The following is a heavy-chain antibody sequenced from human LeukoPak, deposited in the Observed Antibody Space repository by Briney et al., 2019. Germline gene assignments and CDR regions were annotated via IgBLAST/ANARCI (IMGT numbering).Heavy chain of an antibody. D-gene: IGHD6-19*01. V-gene: IGHV4-34*01. CDR1: GGSFSGYY. Sequence: PSETLSLTCAVYGGSFSGYYWSWIRQPPGKGLEWIGEINHSGSTNYNPSLKSRVTISVDTTKNQFSLKLSSVTAADTAVYYCARGRRQWRFDYWGQGTLVTVSS. CDR3: ARGRRQWRFDY. J-gene: IGHJ4*02. CDR2: INHSGST.